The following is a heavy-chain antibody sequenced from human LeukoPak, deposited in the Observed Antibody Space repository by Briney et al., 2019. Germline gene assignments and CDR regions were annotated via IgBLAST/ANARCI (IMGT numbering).Heavy chain of an antibody. CDR2: ISSSSII. V-gene: IGHV3-48*04. J-gene: IGHJ4*02. D-gene: IGHD3-16*01. Sequence: GGSLRLSCAASGFTFTSYSMNWVRQAPGKGLEWVSYISSSSIIYYADSVKGRFTISRDNAKNSLYLQMNSLRAEDTAVYYCARYSGLRLGERFDYWGQGTLVTVSS. CDR3: ARYSGLRLGERFDY. CDR1: GFTFTSYS.